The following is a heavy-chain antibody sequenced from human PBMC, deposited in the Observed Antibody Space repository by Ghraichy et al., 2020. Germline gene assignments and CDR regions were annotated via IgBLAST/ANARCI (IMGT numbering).Heavy chain of an antibody. CDR2: IYYGGST. D-gene: IGHD7-27*01. J-gene: IGHJ3*02. CDR3: ARSLGHPDAFDI. V-gene: IGHV4-39*02. Sequence: SETQSLTCTVSDGSIRSSNYYWGWIRQPPGKGLEWIGSIYYGGSTYYNPSLKSRVTISVDTSKNHFSLKLTSVTAADTAVYYCARSLGHPDAFDIWGQGTMVTVSS. CDR1: DGSIRSSNYY.